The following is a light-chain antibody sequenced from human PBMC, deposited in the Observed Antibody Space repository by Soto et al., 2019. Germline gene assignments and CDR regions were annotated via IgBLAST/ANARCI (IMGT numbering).Light chain of an antibody. CDR3: QQRSNWQVT. CDR2: DAS. CDR1: QSVSSY. J-gene: IGKJ1*01. Sequence: ENVLTQSPATLSLSPWERATLSCRASQSVSSYLAWYQQKPGQAPRLLIYDASNRATGIPARFSGSGSGTDFTLTISSLEPEDFAVYYCQQRSNWQVTFGQGTKVDIK. V-gene: IGKV3-11*01.